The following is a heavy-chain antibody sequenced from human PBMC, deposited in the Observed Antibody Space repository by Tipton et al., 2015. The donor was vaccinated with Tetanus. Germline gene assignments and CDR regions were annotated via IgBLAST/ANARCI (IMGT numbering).Heavy chain of an antibody. CDR2: IRGGGGST. D-gene: IGHD6-13*01. CDR1: GFTLTTYS. Sequence: SMRLSCAASGFTLTTYSINWFSQAPGKGLEWVSDIRGGGGSTYYADSVKGRFTISRDNSKNTLYLQMNSLRAEDTAVYYCAKEVTDISAAGICAFDIWGQGTMVTVSS. V-gene: IGHV3-23*01. CDR3: AKEVTDISAAGICAFDI. J-gene: IGHJ3*02.